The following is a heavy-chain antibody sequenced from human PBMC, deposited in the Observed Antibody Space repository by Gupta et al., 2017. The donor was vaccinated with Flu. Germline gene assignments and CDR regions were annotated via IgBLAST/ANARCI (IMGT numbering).Heavy chain of an antibody. Sequence: QVQLQESGPGLVKPSETLSLTCTVSGGSISSYYWSWIRQPPGKGLEWIGYIYYSGSTNYNPSLKSRVTISVDTSKNQFSLKLSSVTAADTAVYYCARQLYSSSWYDAFDIWGQGTMVTVSS. V-gene: IGHV4-59*08. CDR3: ARQLYSSSWYDAFDI. J-gene: IGHJ3*02. CDR2: IYYSGST. CDR1: GGSISSYY. D-gene: IGHD6-13*01.